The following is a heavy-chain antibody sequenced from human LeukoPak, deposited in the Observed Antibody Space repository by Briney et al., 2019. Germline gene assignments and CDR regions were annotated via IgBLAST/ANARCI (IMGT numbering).Heavy chain of an antibody. CDR1: GFTFSNYW. V-gene: IGHV3-7*01. CDR3: ASGRQLGY. D-gene: IGHD6-13*01. CDR2: IXXXXXXX. J-gene: IGHJ4*02. Sequence: PGGSLRLSCAASGFTFSNYWMSWVRQAPGKXXXXXXXIXXXXXXXYXXXXXXXXFTISRDNDKNSLYLQMNSLRAEDAAVYYCASGRQLGYWGQGTLVTVSS.